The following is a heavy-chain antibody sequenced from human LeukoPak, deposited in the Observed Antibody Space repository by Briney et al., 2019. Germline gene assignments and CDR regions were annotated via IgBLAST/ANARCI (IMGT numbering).Heavy chain of an antibody. V-gene: IGHV4-59*12. CDR3: ARGTWPNWFDL. CDR2: IHYSGST. Sequence: SETLSLTCTVSGGSISSYYWSWLRQPPGKGLEWIGYIHYSGSTNYNPSLKSRVTISGEKSKNQFSLKLSSVTAADTAVYYCARGTWPNWFDLWGQGTLVTVSS. J-gene: IGHJ5*02. CDR1: GGSISSYY.